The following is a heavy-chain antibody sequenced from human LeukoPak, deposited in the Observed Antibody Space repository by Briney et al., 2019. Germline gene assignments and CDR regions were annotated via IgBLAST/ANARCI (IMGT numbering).Heavy chain of an antibody. CDR2: IYTGHST. J-gene: IGHJ4*02. CDR1: GFTVSGHY. Sequence: GGSLRLSCAASGFTVSGHYLTWVRQAPGKGLEWVSVIYTGHSTYYADHAKSRLATSRDIYKNTVDLQMNGLRAEDTAVYYCARGRFGVFYLDSWGQGTMVTVSS. CDR3: ARGRFGVFYLDS. V-gene: IGHV3-53*01. D-gene: IGHD3-10*01.